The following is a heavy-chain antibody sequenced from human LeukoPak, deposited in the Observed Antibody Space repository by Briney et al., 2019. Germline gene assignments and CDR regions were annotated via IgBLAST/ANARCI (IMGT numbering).Heavy chain of an antibody. CDR2: IWYGGSNK. CDR3: ARDLGQQLVRGFDY. J-gene: IGHJ4*02. V-gene: IGHV3-33*01. CDR1: GFTFSRYG. Sequence: GGSLTLSCAASGFTFSRYGMHWVRQAPGKGLEWVAVIWYGGSNKYYADSVKGRFTISRDNSKSTLYLQMNSLRAEDTAVYYCARDLGQQLVRGFDYWGQGTLVTVSS. D-gene: IGHD6-13*01.